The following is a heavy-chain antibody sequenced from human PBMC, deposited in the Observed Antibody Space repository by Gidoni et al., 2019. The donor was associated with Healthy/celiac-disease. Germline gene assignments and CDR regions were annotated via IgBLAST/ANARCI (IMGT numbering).Heavy chain of an antibody. CDR3: AKDRGGYGDYLDY. Sequence: EVQLLESGGGLVQPGGSLRLSCAASGFTFSSYAMSWVRQAPGKGLEWVSAISVSGGSTYYADSVKGRFTISRDNSKNTLYLQMNSLRAEDTAVYYCAKDRGGYGDYLDYWGQGTLVTVSS. CDR1: GFTFSSYA. CDR2: ISVSGGST. V-gene: IGHV3-23*01. D-gene: IGHD4-17*01. J-gene: IGHJ4*02.